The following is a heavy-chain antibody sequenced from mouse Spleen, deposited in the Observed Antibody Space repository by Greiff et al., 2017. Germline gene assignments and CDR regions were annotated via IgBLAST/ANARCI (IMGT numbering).Heavy chain of an antibody. CDR2: IYPGDGDT. J-gene: IGHJ4*01. Sequence: VHLVESGAELVKPGASVKISCKASGYAFSSYWMNWVKQRPGKGLEWIGQIYPGDGDTNYNGKFKGKATLTADKSSSTAYMQLSSLTSEDSAVYFCARWTTMVRYAMDYWGQGTSVTVSS. D-gene: IGHD2-1*01. CDR3: ARWTTMVRYAMDY. V-gene: IGHV1-80*01. CDR1: GYAFSSYW.